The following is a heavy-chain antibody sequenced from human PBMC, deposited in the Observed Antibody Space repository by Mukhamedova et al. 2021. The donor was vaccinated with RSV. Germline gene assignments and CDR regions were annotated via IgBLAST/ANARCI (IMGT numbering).Heavy chain of an antibody. V-gene: IGHV3-11*06. CDR3: ARDYGYGFDY. D-gene: IGHD5-12*01. J-gene: IGHJ4*02. Sequence: AEYMGGRFTISRDSAKNSLYLQMNSLGAEDTAVYYCARDYGYGFDYWGQGTLVTVSS.